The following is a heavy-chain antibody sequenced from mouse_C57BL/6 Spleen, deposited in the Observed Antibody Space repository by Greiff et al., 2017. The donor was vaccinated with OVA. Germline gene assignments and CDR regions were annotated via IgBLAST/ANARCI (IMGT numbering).Heavy chain of an antibody. J-gene: IGHJ1*03. CDR2: ISDGGSYT. Sequence: EVQGVESGGGLVKPGGSLKLSCAASGFTFSSYAMSWVRQTPEKRLEWVATISDGGSYTYYPDNVKGRFTISRDNAKNNLYLHMSHLKSEDTAMYYCARGGDYDDCDVWGTGTTVTVSS. CDR3: ARGGDYDDCDV. V-gene: IGHV5-4*01. CDR1: GFTFSSYA. D-gene: IGHD2-4*01.